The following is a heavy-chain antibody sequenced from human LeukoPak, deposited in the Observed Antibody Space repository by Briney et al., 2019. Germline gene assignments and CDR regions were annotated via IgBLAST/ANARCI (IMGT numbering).Heavy chain of an antibody. J-gene: IGHJ6*02. CDR1: GGSISSSNW. D-gene: IGHD5-18*01. CDR3: ARLNRYGYGSYYGMDV. CDR2: IYHSGST. V-gene: IGHV4-4*02. Sequence: SETLSLTCAVSGGSISSSNWWSWVRQPPGKGLEWIGEIYHSGSTNYNPSLKSRVTISVDKSKNQFSLKLSSVTAADTAVYYCARLNRYGYGSYYGMDVWGQGTTVTVSS.